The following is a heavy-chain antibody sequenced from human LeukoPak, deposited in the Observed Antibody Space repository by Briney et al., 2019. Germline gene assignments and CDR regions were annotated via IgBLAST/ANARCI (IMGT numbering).Heavy chain of an antibody. Sequence: PGGPLRLSCAASGFTFSDYGMHWVRQAPGKGLEWVAVIWYDGNNKYYADSVKGRFTISRDNSKNTLYLQMNSLRAEDTAVYYCARKTGGNFDYWGQGILVTVSS. CDR3: ARKTGGNFDY. V-gene: IGHV3-33*01. CDR2: IWYDGNNK. CDR1: GFTFSDYG. J-gene: IGHJ4*02. D-gene: IGHD7-27*01.